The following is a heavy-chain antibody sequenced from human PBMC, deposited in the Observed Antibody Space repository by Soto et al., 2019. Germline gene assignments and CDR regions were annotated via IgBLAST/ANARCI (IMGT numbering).Heavy chain of an antibody. J-gene: IGHJ5*02. CDR1: GFTFSSYW. V-gene: IGHV3-7*05. CDR3: ALELAEEAVAPSGWFDP. D-gene: IGHD6-19*01. CDR2: IKQDGSEK. Sequence: EVQLVESGGGLVQPGGSLRLSCAASGFTFSSYWMSWVRQAPGKGLEWVANIKQDGSEKYYVDSVKGRFTISRDNAKNSLYLQMNSLRAEDTAVYYCALELAEEAVAPSGWFDPGGQGTLVTVSS.